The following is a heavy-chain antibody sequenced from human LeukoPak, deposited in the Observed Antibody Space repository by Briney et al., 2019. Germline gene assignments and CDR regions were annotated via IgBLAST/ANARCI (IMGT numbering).Heavy chain of an antibody. V-gene: IGHV3-21*01. CDR3: ARDSRSQAVAAPAPDY. CDR1: GFTFSSYS. Sequence: PGGSLRLSCAASGFTFSSYSMNWVRQAPGKGLEWVSSISSSSSYIYYADSVKGRFTISRDNAKNSLYLQMNSPRAEDTAVYYCARDSRSQAVAAPAPDYWGQGTLVTVSS. J-gene: IGHJ4*02. CDR2: ISSSSSYI. D-gene: IGHD6-19*01.